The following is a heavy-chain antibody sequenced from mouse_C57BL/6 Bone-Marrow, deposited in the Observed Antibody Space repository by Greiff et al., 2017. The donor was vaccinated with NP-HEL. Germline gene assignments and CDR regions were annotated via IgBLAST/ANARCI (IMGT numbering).Heavy chain of an antibody. V-gene: IGHV1-69*01. Sequence: QVQLQQPGAELVMPGASVKLSCKASGYTFTSYWMHWVKQRPGQGLEWIGEIDPSDSYTNSNQKLKGKSTLTVDKSSSTAYMQLSSLTSEDSAVYYCARRGDDYDVDYAMDYWGQGTSVTVSS. CDR3: ARRGDDYDVDYAMDY. J-gene: IGHJ4*01. D-gene: IGHD2-4*01. CDR1: GYTFTSYW. CDR2: IDPSDSYT.